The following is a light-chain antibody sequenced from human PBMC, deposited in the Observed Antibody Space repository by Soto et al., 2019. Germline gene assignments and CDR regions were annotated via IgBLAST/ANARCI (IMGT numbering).Light chain of an antibody. CDR1: STSIGAGYD. CDR3: QSCDSSLSVV. CDR2: GNN. J-gene: IGLJ3*02. V-gene: IGLV1-40*01. Sequence: QSVLTQPPSVSGAPGQRVTIPCTGSSTSIGAGYDVHWYQQPPGTAPKLLIYGNNKRPAGVPDRFYGSKSGTSAPMAITGLQAEDEADYYCQSCDSSLSVVFGGGTKVTVL.